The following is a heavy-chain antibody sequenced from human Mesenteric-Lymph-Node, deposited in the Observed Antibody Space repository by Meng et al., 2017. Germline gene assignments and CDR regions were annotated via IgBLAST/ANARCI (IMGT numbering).Heavy chain of an antibody. CDR2: ISGSGGST. J-gene: IGHJ6*01. D-gene: IGHD5-18*01. CDR3: AKYADTAMVSYYYYYGMDV. Sequence: GGSLRLSCAASGFTFSSYAMSWVRQAPGKGLEWVSAISGSGGSTYYADSVKGRFTISRDNSKNTLYLQMNSLRAEDTAVYYCAKYADTAMVSYYYYYGMDVWGQGTRVTCAS. V-gene: IGHV3-23*01. CDR1: GFTFSSYA.